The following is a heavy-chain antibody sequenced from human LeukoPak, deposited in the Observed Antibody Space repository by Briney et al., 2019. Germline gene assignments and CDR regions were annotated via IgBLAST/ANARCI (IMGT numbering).Heavy chain of an antibody. CDR3: ASHKTRGGWFDP. D-gene: IGHD3-10*01. V-gene: IGHV4-4*09. J-gene: IGHJ5*02. CDR2: IYTSGST. CDR1: GGSISSYY. Sequence: SETLSLTCTVSGGSISSYYWSWIRQPPGKGLEWIGYIYTSGSTNYNPYLKSRVTISVDTSKNQFSLKLSSVTAADAAVYYCASHKTRGGWFDPWGQGTLVTVSS.